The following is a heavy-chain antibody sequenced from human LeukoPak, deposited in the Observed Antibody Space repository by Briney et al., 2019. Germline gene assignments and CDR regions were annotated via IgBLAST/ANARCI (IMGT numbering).Heavy chain of an antibody. J-gene: IGHJ3*02. CDR1: GGPITSSSYY. V-gene: IGHV4-39*01. Sequence: SETLSLTCSVSGGPITSSSYYWGWIRQPPEKGLEWIGSIFHTGGTYYSPSLKSRVTISVDTSKNQFSLNLSSVTAADTAVYYCARRYSWLYAFDIWGQGTMVTVSS. CDR2: IFHTGGT. D-gene: IGHD3-9*01. CDR3: ARRYSWLYAFDI.